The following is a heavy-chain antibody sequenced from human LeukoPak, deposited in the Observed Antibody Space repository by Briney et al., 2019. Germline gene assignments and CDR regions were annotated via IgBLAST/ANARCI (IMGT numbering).Heavy chain of an antibody. D-gene: IGHD6-6*01. CDR2: IYYSGST. Sequence: SETLSLTCTVSGGSISSSSYYWGWIRQPPGKGLEWIGSIYYSGSTYYNPSLKSRVTISVDTSKNQFSLKLSSVTAADTAVYYCARYKTIAARRGFDYWGQGTLVTVSS. CDR3: ARYKTIAARRGFDY. V-gene: IGHV4-39*01. CDR1: GGSISSSSYY. J-gene: IGHJ4*02.